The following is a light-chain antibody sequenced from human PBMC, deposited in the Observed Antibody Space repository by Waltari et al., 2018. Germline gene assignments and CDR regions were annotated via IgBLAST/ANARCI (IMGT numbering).Light chain of an antibody. Sequence: EIVLTQSPATLSVSPGERATLSCRASQSVSTNLAWYQQKPGQPPRLLISGASTRSACIPARFSGSCSATEFTLTISSLQSEDFAVYYCHQYNNWPPITFGQGTRLEIK. CDR2: GAS. J-gene: IGKJ5*01. V-gene: IGKV3-15*01. CDR3: HQYNNWPPIT. CDR1: QSVSTN.